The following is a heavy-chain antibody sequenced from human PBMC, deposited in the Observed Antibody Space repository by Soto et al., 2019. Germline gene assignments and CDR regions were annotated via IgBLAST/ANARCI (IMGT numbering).Heavy chain of an antibody. CDR3: AREPPINYYDSSGYSPHWFDP. J-gene: IGHJ5*02. D-gene: IGHD3-22*01. CDR2: ISAYNGNT. Sequence: QVQLVQSGAEVKKPGASVKVSCKASGYTFTSYGISWVRQAPGQGLEWMGWISAYNGNTNYAQKLKSRVTMTTDTSTSTAYMELRSLRSDDTAVYYCAREPPINYYDSSGYSPHWFDPWGQGTLVTVSS. V-gene: IGHV1-18*04. CDR1: GYTFTSYG.